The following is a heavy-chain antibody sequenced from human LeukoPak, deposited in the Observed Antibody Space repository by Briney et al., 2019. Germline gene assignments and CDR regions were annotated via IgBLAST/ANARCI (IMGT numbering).Heavy chain of an antibody. D-gene: IGHD2-15*01. CDR3: ARNPQDIPLGAFDI. CDR2: IYHSGSI. V-gene: IGHV4-30-2*01. CDR1: GGSISSGGYS. Sequence: PSQTLSLTCAVSGGSISSGGYSWSWIRQPPGKGLEWIGYIYHSGSIYYNPSLKSRVTISVDRSKNHFSLKLSSVTAADTAVYYCARNPQDIPLGAFDIWGQGTMVTVSS. J-gene: IGHJ3*02.